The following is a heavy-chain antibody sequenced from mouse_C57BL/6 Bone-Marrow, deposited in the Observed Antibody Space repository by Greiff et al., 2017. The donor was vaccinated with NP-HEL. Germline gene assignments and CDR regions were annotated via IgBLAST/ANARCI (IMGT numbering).Heavy chain of an antibody. CDR2: ISDGGSYT. D-gene: IGHD2-12*01. CDR1: GFTFSSYA. V-gene: IGHV5-4*03. Sequence: DVMLVESGGGLVKPGGSLKLSCAASGFTFSSYAMSWVRQTPEKRLEWVATISDGGSYTYYPDNVKGRFTISRDNAKNNLYLQMSHLKSEDTAMYYCARANYTWGQGTLVTVSA. J-gene: IGHJ3*01. CDR3: ARANYT.